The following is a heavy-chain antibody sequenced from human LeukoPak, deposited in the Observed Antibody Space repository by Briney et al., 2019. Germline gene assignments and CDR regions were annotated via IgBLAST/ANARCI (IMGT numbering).Heavy chain of an antibody. CDR2: ISYDGSNK. V-gene: IGHV3-30*18. CDR1: GFTFSSYG. D-gene: IGHD2/OR15-2a*01. Sequence: GGSLRLSCAASGFTFSSYGMHWVRQAPGKGREWGAVISYDGSNKYYADSVKGRFTISRDNSKNTLYLQMNSLRAEDTAVYYCAKDSLLYPWSLGGWGQGTMVTVSS. J-gene: IGHJ3*01. CDR3: AKDSLLYPWSLGG.